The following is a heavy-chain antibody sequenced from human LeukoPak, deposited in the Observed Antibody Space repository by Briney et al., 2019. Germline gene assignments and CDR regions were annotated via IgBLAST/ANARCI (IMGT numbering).Heavy chain of an antibody. CDR2: INPNSGGT. CDR1: GYTFTGYY. V-gene: IGHV1-2*02. Sequence: ASVKVSCKASGYTFTGYYMHWVRQAPGQGLEWMGWINPNSGGTNYAQKFQGRVTMTRNTSISTAYMELSSLRSEDTAVYYCARVRASYPYYYGMDVWGQGTTVTVSS. D-gene: IGHD1-26*01. CDR3: ARVRASYPYYYGMDV. J-gene: IGHJ6*02.